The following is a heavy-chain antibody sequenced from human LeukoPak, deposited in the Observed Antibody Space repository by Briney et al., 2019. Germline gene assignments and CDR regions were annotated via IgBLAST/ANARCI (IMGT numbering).Heavy chain of an antibody. CDR3: ASYSSGWYYFDY. Sequence: SVKVSCKASGGTFSSYAISWVRLAPGQGLEWMGGIIPIFGTANYAQKFQGRVTITADESTSTAYMELSSLRSEDTAVYYCASYSSGWYYFDYWGQGTLVTVSS. J-gene: IGHJ4*02. CDR1: GGTFSSYA. CDR2: IIPIFGTA. D-gene: IGHD6-19*01. V-gene: IGHV1-69*13.